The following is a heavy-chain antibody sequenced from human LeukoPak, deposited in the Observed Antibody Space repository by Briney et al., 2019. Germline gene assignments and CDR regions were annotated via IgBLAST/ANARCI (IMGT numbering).Heavy chain of an antibody. CDR3: ARVGDTAMVTDY. J-gene: IGHJ4*02. CDR1: GGTFSSYA. V-gene: IGHV1-69*04. D-gene: IGHD5-18*01. Sequence: SVKVSCKPSGGTFSSYAIIWVRQAPGQGLEWMGRIIPILGIANYAQKFRGRVTITADKSTSTAYMELSSLRSEDTAVYYCARVGDTAMVTDYWGQGTLVTVSS. CDR2: IIPILGIA.